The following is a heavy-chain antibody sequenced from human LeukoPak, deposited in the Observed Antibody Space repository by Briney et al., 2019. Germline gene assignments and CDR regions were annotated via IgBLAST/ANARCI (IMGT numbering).Heavy chain of an antibody. Sequence: PSETLSLTCTVSGVSIITSNSYWGWIRQPPGKGLEWIGSIYYTGNTYYNASLKSQVSISIDTSKNQFSLRLSSVTAADTAVYYCARDYGDYFYWYFDLWGRGTLVTVSS. CDR3: ARDYGDYFYWYFDL. CDR1: GVSIITSNSY. CDR2: IYYTGNT. J-gene: IGHJ2*01. D-gene: IGHD4-17*01. V-gene: IGHV4-39*02.